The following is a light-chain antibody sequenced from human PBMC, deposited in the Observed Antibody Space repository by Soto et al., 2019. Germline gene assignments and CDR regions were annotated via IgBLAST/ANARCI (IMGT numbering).Light chain of an antibody. V-gene: IGKV3-15*01. CDR1: QSVSNN. CDR3: QQYNNWPRT. CDR2: GAT. J-gene: IGKJ1*01. Sequence: IVLTQSPGTLSLSPWERATLSCRASQSVSNNYLAWYQQKPGQAPRLLIHGATTRATGSPARFSGSGSGKEFNRTSSILQSEDVAVEDCQQYNNWPRTFGQGTKVDIK.